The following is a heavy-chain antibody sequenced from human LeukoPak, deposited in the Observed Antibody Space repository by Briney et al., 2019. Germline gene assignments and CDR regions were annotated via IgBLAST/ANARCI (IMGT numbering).Heavy chain of an antibody. Sequence: PGGSLRLSCEASGFTFSSYAMHWVRQAPGKGLEWVAVISYDGSNKYYADSVKGRFTISRDNSKNTLYLQMNSLRAEDTAVYYCAREIEPNCSGGSCYSFDYWGQGTLVTVSS. J-gene: IGHJ4*02. CDR3: AREIEPNCSGGSCYSFDY. D-gene: IGHD2-15*01. CDR1: GFTFSSYA. V-gene: IGHV3-30*04. CDR2: ISYDGSNK.